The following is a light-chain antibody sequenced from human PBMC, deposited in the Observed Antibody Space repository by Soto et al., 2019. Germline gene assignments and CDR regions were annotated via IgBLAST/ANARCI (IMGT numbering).Light chain of an antibody. CDR2: AAS. J-gene: IGKJ1*01. V-gene: IGKV1-39*01. CDR1: QSISNY. Sequence: DIQMTQSPSSLSASVGDRVTITCRASQSISNYLNWYQQKPGKAPKLLIYAASSMQSGVPSRFSGSGSETDVTLTISSLQPDDSATYYCQQSFRPLWTVGQGPKVEV. CDR3: QQSFRPLWT.